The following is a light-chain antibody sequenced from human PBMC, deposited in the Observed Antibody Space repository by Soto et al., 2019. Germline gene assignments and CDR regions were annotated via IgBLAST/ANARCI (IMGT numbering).Light chain of an antibody. V-gene: IGLV1-40*01. CDR1: SSNIGAGYA. Sequence: QSVLTQPPSVSGAPGQRVTISCTGSSSNIGAGYAVHWYQQLPGAAPKLLIFGNINRPSGVPDRFSGSKSGTSASLAITGLQAEDEADYYCQSYDSSLRGYEVFGGETKVTVL. J-gene: IGLJ3*02. CDR3: QSYDSSLRGYEV. CDR2: GNI.